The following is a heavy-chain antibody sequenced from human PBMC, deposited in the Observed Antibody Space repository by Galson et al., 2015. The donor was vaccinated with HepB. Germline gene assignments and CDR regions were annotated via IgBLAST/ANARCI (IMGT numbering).Heavy chain of an antibody. V-gene: IGHV3-74*01. CDR2: INSDGTYI. Sequence: SLRLSCAASGFTVSNYWMHWVRQAPGKGLVWVSRINSDGTYITYADSVKGRFTISRDNAKNTLYLQMNSPRAEDTALYYCARTRGAAAGIFDYWGQGSLVTVSS. CDR1: GFTVSNYW. D-gene: IGHD6-13*01. CDR3: ARTRGAAAGIFDY. J-gene: IGHJ4*02.